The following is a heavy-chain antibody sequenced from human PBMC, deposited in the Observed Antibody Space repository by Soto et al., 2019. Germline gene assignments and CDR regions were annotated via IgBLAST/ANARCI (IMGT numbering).Heavy chain of an antibody. J-gene: IGHJ4*02. CDR3: AHRPIVGAAI. V-gene: IGHV4-4*02. CDR1: GGSISNSNW. D-gene: IGHD1-26*01. CDR2: IFHSGST. Sequence: QVQLQESGPGLVKPSGTLSLTCAVFGGSISNSNWWTWVRKPPGKGLDWIGEIFHSGSTNYNSSLMGRVTISVDKANNQFSLKLSSVTAADTAVYYCAHRPIVGAAIWGQGTLVTVPS.